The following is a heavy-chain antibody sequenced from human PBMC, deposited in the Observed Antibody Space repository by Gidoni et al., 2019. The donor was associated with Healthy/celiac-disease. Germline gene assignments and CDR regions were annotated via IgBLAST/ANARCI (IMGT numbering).Heavy chain of an antibody. D-gene: IGHD6-13*01. CDR3: ARGRGYSSSWRYYYYYMDV. CDR1: GGSFSGYY. J-gene: IGHJ6*03. V-gene: IGHV4-34*01. CDR2: INHSGST. Sequence: QVQLQQWGAGLLKPSETLSLTCAVSGGSFSGYYWSWIRQPPGKGLEWIGEINHSGSTNYNPSLKSRVTISVDTSKNQFSLKLSSVTAADTAVYYCARGRGYSSSWRYYYYYMDVWGKGTTVTVSS.